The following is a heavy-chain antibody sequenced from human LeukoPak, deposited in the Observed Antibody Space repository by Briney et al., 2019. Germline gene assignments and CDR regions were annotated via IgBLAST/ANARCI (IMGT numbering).Heavy chain of an antibody. CDR1: GYTFTNYD. V-gene: IGHV1-8*03. CDR3: ARSQIVRYYDSSGFSQTDY. Sequence: GASVKVSFKASGYTFTNYDVNWVRQATGQGLEWMGWMNPNSGNTGYVQKFRGRVTITRNTSISTAYMELSSLRSEDTAVYYCARSQIVRYYDSSGFSQTDYWGQGTLVTVSS. D-gene: IGHD3-22*01. J-gene: IGHJ4*02. CDR2: MNPNSGNT.